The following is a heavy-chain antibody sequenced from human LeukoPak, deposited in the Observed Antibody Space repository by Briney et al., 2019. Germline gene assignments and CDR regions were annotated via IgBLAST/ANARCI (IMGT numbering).Heavy chain of an antibody. CDR2: INPSGGST. V-gene: IGHV1-46*01. Sequence: ASVKVSCKASGYTFTGYYMHWVRQAPGQGLEWMGIINPSGGSTSYAQKFQGRVTMTRDTSTSTVYMELSSPRYEDTAVYYCATAGDRYAFDIWGQGTMVTVSS. J-gene: IGHJ3*02. D-gene: IGHD2-21*02. CDR1: GYTFTGYY. CDR3: ATAGDRYAFDI.